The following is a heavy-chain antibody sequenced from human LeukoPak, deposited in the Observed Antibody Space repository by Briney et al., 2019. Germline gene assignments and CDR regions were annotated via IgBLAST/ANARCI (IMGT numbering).Heavy chain of an antibody. Sequence: PGGSLRLSCAASGFTFSSYGMHWVRQAPAKGLEWVAFIRYDGSNKYYAASVKGRFTISRDNSKNTLYLQMNSLRAEDTAVYYCAKIPYDFWSGYTQFDYWGQGTLVTVSS. V-gene: IGHV3-30*02. D-gene: IGHD3-3*01. CDR3: AKIPYDFWSGYTQFDY. J-gene: IGHJ4*02. CDR1: GFTFSSYG. CDR2: IRYDGSNK.